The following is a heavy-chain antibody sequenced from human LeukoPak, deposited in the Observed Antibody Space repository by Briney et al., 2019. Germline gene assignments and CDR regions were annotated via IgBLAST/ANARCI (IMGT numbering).Heavy chain of an antibody. CDR3: ARVGRSSGYAY. V-gene: IGHV1-69*04. Sequence: SVKVSCKASGGTFSSYAISWVRQAPGQGLEWMGRIIPILGIANYAQKFQGRVTITADKSTSTAYMELSGLRSEGTAVYYCARVGRSSGYAYWGQGTLVTVSS. CDR1: GGTFSSYA. J-gene: IGHJ4*02. CDR2: IIPILGIA. D-gene: IGHD3-22*01.